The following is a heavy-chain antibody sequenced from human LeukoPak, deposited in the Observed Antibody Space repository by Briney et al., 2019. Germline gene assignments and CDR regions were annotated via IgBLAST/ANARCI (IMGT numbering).Heavy chain of an antibody. CDR3: ARDLLYCSSTSCQIRSYYYGMDV. D-gene: IGHD2-2*01. CDR1: GYTFTSYA. CDR2: INAGNGNT. V-gene: IGHV1-3*01. Sequence: ASVKVSCKASGYTFTSYAMHWVRQAPGQRLEWMGWINAGNGNTKYSQKFQGRVTVTRDTSASTAYMELSSLRSEDTAVYYCARDLLYCSSTSCQIRSYYYGMDVWGQGTTVTDSS. J-gene: IGHJ6*02.